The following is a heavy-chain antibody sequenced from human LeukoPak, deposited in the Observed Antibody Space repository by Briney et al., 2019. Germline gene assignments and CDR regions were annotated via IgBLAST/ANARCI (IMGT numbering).Heavy chain of an antibody. V-gene: IGHV3-9*03. D-gene: IGHD1-26*01. Sequence: GRSLRLSCAASGFTFDDYAMHWVRQAPGKGLEWVSGISWNSGSIGYADSVKGRFTISRDNAKNSLYLQMNSLRAEDMALYYCAKDIGSIWSGSYYDAFDIWGQGTMVTVSS. CDR1: GFTFDDYA. CDR3: AKDIGSIWSGSYYDAFDI. CDR2: ISWNSGSI. J-gene: IGHJ3*02.